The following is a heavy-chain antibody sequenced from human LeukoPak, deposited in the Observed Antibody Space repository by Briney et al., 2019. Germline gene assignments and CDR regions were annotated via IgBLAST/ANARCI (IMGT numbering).Heavy chain of an antibody. J-gene: IGHJ2*01. CDR2: IYYSGST. D-gene: IGHD3-22*01. Sequence: SETLSLTCTVSGGSISSFYWSWLRQPPGKGLEWLGYIYYSGSTNYNPSLKSRVTISVDTSKNQFSLKLSSVTAADTAVYYCARSRTGGGYYYWYFDLWGRGTMVSVCS. CDR3: ARSRTGGGYYYWYFDL. CDR1: GGSISSFY. V-gene: IGHV4-59*01.